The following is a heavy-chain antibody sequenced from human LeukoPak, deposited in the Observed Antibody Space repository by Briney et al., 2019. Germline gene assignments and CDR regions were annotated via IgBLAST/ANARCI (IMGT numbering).Heavy chain of an antibody. Sequence: GGSLRLSCAASGFTFSSYSMNWVRQAPGKGLEWVSYISSSSSTIYYADSVKGRFTISRDNAKNSLYLQMNSLRAEDTAVYYCARGSRGYSYGYYYYYYMDVWGKGTTVTVSS. CDR2: ISSSSSTI. CDR3: ARGSRGYSYGYYYYYYMDV. J-gene: IGHJ6*03. D-gene: IGHD5-18*01. CDR1: GFTFSSYS. V-gene: IGHV3-48*01.